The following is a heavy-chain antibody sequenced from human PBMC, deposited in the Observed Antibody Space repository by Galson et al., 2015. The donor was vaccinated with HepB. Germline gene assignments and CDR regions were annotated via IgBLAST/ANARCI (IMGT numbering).Heavy chain of an antibody. CDR2: IDTNTGSP. Sequence: SVKVSCKASGYTFITYAMNWVQQAPGQGLEWMGRIDTNTGSPTYAQGFTGRFVFSMDTSVSTAFLQITSLKPDDTAIYYCARDRGSRWYGVRGWFDPWGQGTLVTVSS. CDR1: GYTFITYA. J-gene: IGHJ5*02. CDR3: ARDRGSRWYGVRGWFDP. V-gene: IGHV7-4-1*02. D-gene: IGHD6-13*01.